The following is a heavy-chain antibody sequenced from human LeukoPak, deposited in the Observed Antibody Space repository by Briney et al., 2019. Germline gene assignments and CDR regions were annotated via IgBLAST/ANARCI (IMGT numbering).Heavy chain of an antibody. J-gene: IGHJ4*02. CDR2: ISGGGGST. D-gene: IGHD2-15*01. CDR3: AKRTPSVGFDC. V-gene: IGHV3-23*01. CDR1: GFTFSSYA. Sequence: GGSLRLSCAASGFTFSSYAMTWVRQAPGKGLEWVSDISGGGGSTYYADSVKGRFTISRDNSKNTLYLQINSLRAEDTAVYYCAKRTPSVGFDCRGQGTLVTVSS.